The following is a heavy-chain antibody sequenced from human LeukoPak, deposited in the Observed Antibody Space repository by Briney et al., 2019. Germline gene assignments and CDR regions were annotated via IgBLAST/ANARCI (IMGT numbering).Heavy chain of an antibody. J-gene: IGHJ6*02. V-gene: IGHV3-30*03. D-gene: IGHD2-8*01. CDR2: ISYDGSNK. Sequence: GGSLRLSCAASGFTFSSYGMHWVRQAPGKGLEWVAVISYDGSNKYYADSVKGRFTISRDNSKNTLYLQMNSLRAEDTAVYYCAREDLCCTNGVCYKGSHYYYYGMDVWGQGTTVTVSS. CDR3: AREDLCCTNGVCYKGSHYYYYGMDV. CDR1: GFTFSSYG.